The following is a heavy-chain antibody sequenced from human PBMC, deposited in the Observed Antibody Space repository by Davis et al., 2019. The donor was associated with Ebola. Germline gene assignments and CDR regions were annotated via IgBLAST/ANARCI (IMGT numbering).Heavy chain of an antibody. CDR1: GFTFSDYY. J-gene: IGHJ4*02. V-gene: IGHV3-11*04. D-gene: IGHD3-22*01. CDR3: AGYSYYYDSSGSPFDY. Sequence: GESLKISCAASGFTFSDYYMNWIRQAPGKGLEWISYISSSGSTIYYADSVKGRFTISRVNAKNSLYLQMNSLRAEDTAVYYCAGYSYYYDSSGSPFDYWGQGTLVTVSS. CDR2: ISSSGSTI.